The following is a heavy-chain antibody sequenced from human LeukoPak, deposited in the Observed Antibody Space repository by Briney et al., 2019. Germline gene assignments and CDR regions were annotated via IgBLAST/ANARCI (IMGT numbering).Heavy chain of an antibody. CDR3: ARESESSGWYDY. Sequence: PGGSLRLSCAASRFTLSSYSMNWVRQAPGKGLEWVSLISGDGGSTFYADSVKGRFTISRDNSKNSLYLQMNSLRSDDTALHYCARESESSGWYDYWGQGTLVTVSS. CDR2: ISGDGGST. V-gene: IGHV3-43*02. CDR1: RFTLSSYS. J-gene: IGHJ4*02. D-gene: IGHD6-19*01.